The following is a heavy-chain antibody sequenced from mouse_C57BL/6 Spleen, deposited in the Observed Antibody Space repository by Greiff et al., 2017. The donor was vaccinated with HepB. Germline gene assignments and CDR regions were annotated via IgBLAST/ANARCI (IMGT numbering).Heavy chain of an antibody. D-gene: IGHD1-1*01. J-gene: IGHJ2*01. Sequence: VKLQESGAELVMPGASVKLSCKASGYTFTSYWMHWVKQRPGQGLEWIGEIDPSDSYTNYNQKFKGKSTLTVDKSSSTAYMQLSSLTSEDSAVYYCASRYYYGSSLDYWGQGTTLTVSS. CDR2: IDPSDSYT. V-gene: IGHV1-69*01. CDR3: ASRYYYGSSLDY. CDR1: GYTFTSYW.